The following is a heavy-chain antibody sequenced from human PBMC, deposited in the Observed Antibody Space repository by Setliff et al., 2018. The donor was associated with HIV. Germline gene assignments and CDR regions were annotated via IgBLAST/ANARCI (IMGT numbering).Heavy chain of an antibody. CDR2: INNDTTTT. D-gene: IGHD2-8*01. CDR1: GFTFSSYA. CDR3: AKDLFYCPTDCSYNAFHM. V-gene: IGHV3-23*01. J-gene: IGHJ3*02. Sequence: PGGSLRLSCAASGFTFSSYALSWVRQAPGKGLEWVSGINNDTTTTTYADSVKGRFSISRDNAKNTLYLQMNNLRVDDTAVYYCAKDLFYCPTDCSYNAFHMWGQGTLVTVSS.